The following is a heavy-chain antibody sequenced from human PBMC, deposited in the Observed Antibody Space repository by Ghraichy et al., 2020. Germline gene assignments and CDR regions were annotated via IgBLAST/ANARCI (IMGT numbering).Heavy chain of an antibody. CDR1: GFTFSSYW. D-gene: IGHD3-22*01. V-gene: IGHV3-7*01. CDR3: ARDHPMIVVVITTALDY. J-gene: IGHJ4*02. Sequence: GGSLRLSCAASGFTFSSYWMSWVRQAPGKGLEWVANIKQDGSEKYYVDSVKGRFTISRDNAKNSLYLQMNSLRAEDTAVYYCARDHPMIVVVITTALDYWGQGTLVTVSS. CDR2: IKQDGSEK.